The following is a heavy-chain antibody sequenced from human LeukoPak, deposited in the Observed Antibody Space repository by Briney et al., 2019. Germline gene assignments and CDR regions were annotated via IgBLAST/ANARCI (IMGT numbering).Heavy chain of an antibody. CDR1: GFTFSSYS. Sequence: TGGSLRLSCAASGFTFSSYSMNWVCQAPGKGLEWVSSISSSSSYIYYADSVKGRFTISRDNAKNSLYLQMNSLRAEDTAVYYCVRDSPYYYDSSGPMRGDYWGQGTLVTVSS. D-gene: IGHD3-22*01. CDR2: ISSSSSYI. V-gene: IGHV3-21*01. CDR3: VRDSPYYYDSSGPMRGDY. J-gene: IGHJ4*02.